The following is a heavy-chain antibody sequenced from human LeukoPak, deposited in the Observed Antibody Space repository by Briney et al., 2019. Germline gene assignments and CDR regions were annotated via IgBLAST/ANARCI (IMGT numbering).Heavy chain of an antibody. D-gene: IGHD4-17*01. J-gene: IGHJ4*02. Sequence: GGSLRLSCAASGFTFSSYGMHWVRQAPGKGLEWVAVISYDGSNKYYADPVKGRFTISRDNSKNTLYLQMNSLRAEDTAVYYCAKFSEDVYGDFLDYWGQGTLVTVSS. CDR3: AKFSEDVYGDFLDY. V-gene: IGHV3-30*18. CDR1: GFTFSSYG. CDR2: ISYDGSNK.